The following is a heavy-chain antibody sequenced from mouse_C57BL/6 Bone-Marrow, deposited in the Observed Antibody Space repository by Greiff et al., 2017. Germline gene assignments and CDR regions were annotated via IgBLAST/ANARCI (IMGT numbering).Heavy chain of an antibody. CDR2: IDPEDGET. Sequence: EVKLQESGAELVKPGASVKLSCTASGFNIKDYYMHWVKQRTEQGLEWIGRIDPEDGETKYAPKFQGKATITADTSSNTAYLQLSSLTSEDTAVYYGVLIYYEYDAVGDDWGQGTTLTVSS. V-gene: IGHV14-2*01. CDR1: GFNIKDYY. J-gene: IGHJ2*01. D-gene: IGHD2-4*01. CDR3: VLIYYEYDAVGDD.